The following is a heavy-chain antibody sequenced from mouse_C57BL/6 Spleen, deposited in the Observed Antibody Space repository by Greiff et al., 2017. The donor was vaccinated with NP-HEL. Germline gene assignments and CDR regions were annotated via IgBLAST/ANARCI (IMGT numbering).Heavy chain of an antibody. D-gene: IGHD2-4*01. Sequence: VKLMESGAELARPGASVKLSCKASGYTFTSYGISWVKQRTGQGLEWIGEIYPRSGNTYYNEKFKGKATLTADKSSSTAYMELRSLTSEDSAVYFCARWCHYDNYAMDYWGQGTSVTVSS. J-gene: IGHJ4*01. V-gene: IGHV1-81*01. CDR2: IYPRSGNT. CDR3: ARWCHYDNYAMDY. CDR1: GYTFTSYG.